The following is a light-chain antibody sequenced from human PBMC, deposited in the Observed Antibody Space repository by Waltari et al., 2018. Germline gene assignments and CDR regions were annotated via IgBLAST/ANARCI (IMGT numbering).Light chain of an antibody. CDR1: NLGPKY. J-gene: IGLJ2*01. V-gene: IGLV3-1*01. CDR2: HDS. CDR3: QAWDSSTGV. Sequence: SYELTQPPSVSVSPGQTASITFAGANLGPKYACWYQQKPGQSPVLVIYHDSKRPSGIPERFSGSNSGNTATLTISGTQAMDEADYYCQAWDSSTGVFGGGTKLTVL.